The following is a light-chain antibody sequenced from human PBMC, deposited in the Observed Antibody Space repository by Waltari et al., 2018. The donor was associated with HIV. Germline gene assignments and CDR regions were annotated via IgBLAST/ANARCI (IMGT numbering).Light chain of an antibody. V-gene: IGKV1-39*01. CDR1: QSINKY. CDR3: QQSYSSPT. J-gene: IGKJ3*01. Sequence: DIQMTQSPSSLSASVGDRVTITCRASQSINKYLNWYQQKPGQAPKMLIYTATTLQSGVPSRFSGSGSGTDSTLTIANLQPEDFAVYFCQQSYSSPTFGPGTTVDFK. CDR2: TAT.